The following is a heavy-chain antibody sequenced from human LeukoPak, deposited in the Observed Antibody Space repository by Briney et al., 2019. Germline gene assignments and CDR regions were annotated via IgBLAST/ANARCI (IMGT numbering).Heavy chain of an antibody. D-gene: IGHD6-13*01. V-gene: IGHV3-30-3*01. J-gene: IGHJ4*02. CDR3: ARPQSQGYSSSSDY. Sequence: GGSLRLSCAASGFTFSIYAMHWVRQAPGKGLEWVAIVLYDELNKYYADSVKGRFTISRDNAKNMLYLQMNSLRVDDTAVYYCARPQSQGYSSSSDYWGQGTLVTVSS. CDR1: GFTFSIYA. CDR2: VLYDELNK.